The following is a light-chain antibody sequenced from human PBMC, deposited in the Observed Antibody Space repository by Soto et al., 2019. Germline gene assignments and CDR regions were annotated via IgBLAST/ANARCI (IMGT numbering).Light chain of an antibody. CDR2: SNN. Sequence: QSVLTQPPSASGTPGQRVTISCSGSSSNIGSNTVNWYQQLPGTAPNLLIYSNNQRPSGVPDRFSGSKSGTSASLAISGLQSEDEADYYCAAWDDSLNAYVFGTGTEVTVL. CDR1: SSNIGSNT. V-gene: IGLV1-44*01. CDR3: AAWDDSLNAYV. J-gene: IGLJ1*01.